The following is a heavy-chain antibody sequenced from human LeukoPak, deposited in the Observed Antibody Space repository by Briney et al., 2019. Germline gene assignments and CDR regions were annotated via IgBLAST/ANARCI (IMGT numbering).Heavy chain of an antibody. Sequence: PGGSLRLSCAASGFPFNAYAMIWVRQAPGNRLEWVSGISGSGGSTYYADSVKGRFTISRDNSKNTLYLQMNSLRAEDTAVYYCASGYSSLHYWGQGTLVTVSS. V-gene: IGHV3-23*01. CDR3: ASGYSSLHY. J-gene: IGHJ4*02. CDR1: GFPFNAYA. CDR2: ISGSGGST. D-gene: IGHD5-18*01.